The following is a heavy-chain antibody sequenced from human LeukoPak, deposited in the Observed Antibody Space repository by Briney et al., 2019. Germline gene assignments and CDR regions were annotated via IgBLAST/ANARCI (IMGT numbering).Heavy chain of an antibody. J-gene: IGHJ6*02. D-gene: IGHD2-2*01. CDR3: ARLIVVPAARAYYYYYYGMDV. Sequence: SETLSLTCAVYGGSFSGYYWSWIRQPPGRGLEWIGEINHSGSTNYNPSLESRVTISVDTSKNQFSLKLSSVTAADTAVYYCARLIVVPAARAYYYYYYGMDVWGQGTTVTVSS. V-gene: IGHV4-34*01. CDR2: INHSGST. CDR1: GGSFSGYY.